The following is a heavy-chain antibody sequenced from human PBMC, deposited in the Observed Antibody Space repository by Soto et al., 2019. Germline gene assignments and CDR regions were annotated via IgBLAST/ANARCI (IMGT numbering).Heavy chain of an antibody. Sequence: EVQLVESGGGLVQPGGSLKLSCAASGFTFSGSAMHWVRQASGKGLEWVGRIRSKANSYATAYAASVKGRFTISRDDSKNTAYLQMHSLKTEDTAVYYCTRRGLGVGATPDDIWGQGTMVTVSS. J-gene: IGHJ3*02. V-gene: IGHV3-73*02. CDR2: IRSKANSYAT. D-gene: IGHD1-26*01. CDR3: TRRGLGVGATPDDI. CDR1: GFTFSGSA.